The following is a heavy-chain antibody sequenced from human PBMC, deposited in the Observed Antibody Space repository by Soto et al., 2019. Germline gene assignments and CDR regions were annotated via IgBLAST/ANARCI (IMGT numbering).Heavy chain of an antibody. CDR1: GCTLSNAA. CDR2: IVGGSGKT. V-gene: IGHV1-58*01. J-gene: IGHJ6*02. CDR3: AAARIPIGYNGMDI. D-gene: IGHD3-16*02. Sequence: PVKVSSKASGCTLSNAAVQVVGQRREQRPEWIGWIVGGSGKTNSSQKFRERVTITRDTSTSTAYMELSSLRSEDTAVYFCAAARIPIGYNGMDIWGQGTTVTVSS.